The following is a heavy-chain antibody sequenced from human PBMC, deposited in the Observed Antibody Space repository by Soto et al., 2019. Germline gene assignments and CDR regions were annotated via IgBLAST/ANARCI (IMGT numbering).Heavy chain of an antibody. CDR3: AIDFTHPFDY. CDR1: GFTFSNYA. CDR2: ISGNDGST. J-gene: IGHJ4*02. V-gene: IGHV3-23*01. Sequence: EVQLLESGGGLVQPGGSLRLSCAASGFTFSNYAMSWVRQGPGKGLEWVSAISGNDGSTYYADSVKGRFTISRDNSKNTLHLQMNSLRAEDTAVYYCAIDFTHPFDYWGQGTVVTVSS.